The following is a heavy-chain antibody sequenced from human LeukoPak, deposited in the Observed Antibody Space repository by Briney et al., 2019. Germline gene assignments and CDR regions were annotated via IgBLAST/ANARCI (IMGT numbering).Heavy chain of an antibody. CDR1: GGSFSGYY. V-gene: IGHV4-39*01. J-gene: IGHJ4*02. Sequence: SETLSLTCAVYGGSFSGYYWGWIRQPPGKGLEWIGSIYYSGSAYYNPSLKSRVTMSVDTSKNQFSLKLNSVTAVDTAVYYCARIVVVTAKRRFDYWGQGTLVTVSS. CDR3: ARIVVVTAKRRFDY. D-gene: IGHD2-21*02. CDR2: IYYSGSA.